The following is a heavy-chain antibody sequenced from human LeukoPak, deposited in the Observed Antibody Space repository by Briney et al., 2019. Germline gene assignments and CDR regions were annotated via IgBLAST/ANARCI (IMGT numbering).Heavy chain of an antibody. CDR3: ARDGYYDSSGSCSY. J-gene: IGHJ4*02. CDR1: GGSFSGYY. V-gene: IGHV4-34*01. D-gene: IGHD3-22*01. Sequence: SETLSLTCAVYGGSFSGYYWSWIRQPPGKGLEWIGEINHSGSTNYNPSLKSRVTISVDTSKNQFSLKLSSVTAADTAVYYCARDGYYDSSGSCSYWGQGTLVTVSS. CDR2: INHSGST.